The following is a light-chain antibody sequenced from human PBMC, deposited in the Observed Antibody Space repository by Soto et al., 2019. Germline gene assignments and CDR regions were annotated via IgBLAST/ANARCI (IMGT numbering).Light chain of an antibody. Sequence: DIQMTQSPSSLSASVGDRVTITCRASQSIDNCLNWYQQRPGNAPKILIYGASSLRSGVPSRFRGSGSGTEVTLTISSLQPEDFATYYCQQTYTTPRSTFGQGTRLDIK. V-gene: IGKV1-39*01. CDR1: QSIDNC. CDR2: GAS. CDR3: QQTYTTPRST. J-gene: IGKJ2*01.